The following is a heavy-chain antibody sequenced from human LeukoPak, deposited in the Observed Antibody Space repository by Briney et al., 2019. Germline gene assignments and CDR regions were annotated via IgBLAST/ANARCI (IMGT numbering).Heavy chain of an antibody. J-gene: IGHJ4*02. CDR3: VRARGAGPGAHFDY. CDR1: GLTFSDEY. V-gene: IGHV3-11*01. CDR2: ISNTGDFI. D-gene: IGHD3-10*01. Sequence: PGGSLRLSCAASGLTFSDEYMSWIRQAPGKGLEWVSYISNTGDFIAYADSVKGRFTISRDNAKKPLYLQMNSLRAEDAAAYYCVRARGAGPGAHFDYWGQGTLVTVSS.